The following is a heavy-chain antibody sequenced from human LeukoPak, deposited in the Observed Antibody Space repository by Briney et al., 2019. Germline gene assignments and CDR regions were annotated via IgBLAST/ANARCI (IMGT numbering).Heavy chain of an antibody. J-gene: IGHJ4*02. CDR3: ARGYYDSGGYTHSFDY. V-gene: IGHV1-46*01. CDR2: IIPSGGST. D-gene: IGHD3-22*01. Sequence: ASVKVSRKASGYTFTNHYIYWVRQAPGQGLEWMGIIIPSGGSTSYAQKFQGRVTMTRDASTSTVYVELSSLRSEDTAVYYCARGYYDSGGYTHSFDYWGQGTLVTVSS. CDR1: GYTFTNHY.